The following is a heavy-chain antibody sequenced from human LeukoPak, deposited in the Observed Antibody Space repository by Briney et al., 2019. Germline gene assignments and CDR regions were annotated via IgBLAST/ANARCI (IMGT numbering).Heavy chain of an antibody. D-gene: IGHD3-16*01. J-gene: IGHJ4*02. V-gene: IGHV3-30*18. CDR2: VAADGGAK. CDR1: RFSGHG. Sequence: GGSLRLSYDLRFSGHGMHWVRQAPGKGLEWLAVVAADGGAKFYADSVRGRFTIFRDTTRNTVFLQLSGLKTEDTAVYYCAKEGRWGSWYFDYWGQGALVTVSS. CDR3: AKEGRWGSWYFDY.